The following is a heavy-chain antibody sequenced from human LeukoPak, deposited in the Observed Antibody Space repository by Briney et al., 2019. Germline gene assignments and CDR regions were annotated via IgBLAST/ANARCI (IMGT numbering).Heavy chain of an antibody. CDR2: IWYDGGNK. Sequence: GRSLRLSCAASGYSLSNYGMHWVRQAPGKGLEWVAVIWYDGGNKYYGDSVKGRFTISRDTSKNTMYLQMNSLRAEDTAVYYCARWRGAQSEFVVWGQGTLVTVSS. CDR1: GYSLSNYG. D-gene: IGHD3-3*01. CDR3: ARWRGAQSEFVV. V-gene: IGHV3-33*01. J-gene: IGHJ4*02.